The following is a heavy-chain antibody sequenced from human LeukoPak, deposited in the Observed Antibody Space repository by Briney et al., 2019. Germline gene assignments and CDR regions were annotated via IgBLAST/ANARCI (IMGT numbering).Heavy chain of an antibody. CDR2: INPNSGGT. J-gene: IGHJ5*02. D-gene: IGHD4-17*01. CDR1: GYAFTGYY. Sequence: ASVKVSCKASGYAFTGYYMHWVRQAPGQGLEWTAWINPNSGGTNYAQKFQGRVTMTRDTSISTAYMELSRLRSDDTAVYYCARAQYGDYSAWFDPWGQGTLVTVSS. CDR3: ARAQYGDYSAWFDP. V-gene: IGHV1-2*02.